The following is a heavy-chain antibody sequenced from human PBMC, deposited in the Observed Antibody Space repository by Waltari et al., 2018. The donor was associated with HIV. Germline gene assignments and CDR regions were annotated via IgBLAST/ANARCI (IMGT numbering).Heavy chain of an antibody. CDR2: IYRSGTT. CDR3: ARDQDYYDSSGYTSYAFDI. D-gene: IGHD3-22*01. Sequence: QVLLQESGPRLVKSSETLSLTRTVSASSICRNSYWRWIRQAPGKGLEWIGSIYRSGTTYYNPSFKTRVTISVNMSKNQYSLKLSSLTAADTAMYYCARDQDYYDSSGYTSYAFDIWGRGTMIIVSS. CDR1: ASSICRNSY. J-gene: IGHJ3*02. V-gene: IGHV4-38-2*02.